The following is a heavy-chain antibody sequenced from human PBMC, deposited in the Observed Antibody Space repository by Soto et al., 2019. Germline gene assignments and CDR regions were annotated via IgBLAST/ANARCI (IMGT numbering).Heavy chain of an antibody. V-gene: IGHV4-39*01. J-gene: IGHJ5*02. CDR2: VYYGGST. Sequence: SSETLSLTCTVSGGSISSSSYYWGWIRQPPGKGLEWIGNVYYGGSTYYNPSLKSRVTISVETSKNQFSLKLSSVTAADTAVYYCASLGTIFGVARNWFDPWGQGTLVTVSS. CDR1: GGSISSSSYY. CDR3: ASLGTIFGVARNWFDP. D-gene: IGHD3-3*01.